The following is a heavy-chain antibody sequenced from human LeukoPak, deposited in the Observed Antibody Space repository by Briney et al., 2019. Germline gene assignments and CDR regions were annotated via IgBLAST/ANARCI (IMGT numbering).Heavy chain of an antibody. D-gene: IGHD2-8*01. CDR2: ISSSGSTI. CDR1: GFTFSDYY. V-gene: IGHV3-11*01. CDR3: ARGPGDCTNGVCYFFDY. Sequence: NPGGSLRLSCAASGFTFSDYYMSWLRQAPGKGLEWVSYISSSGSTIYYADSVKGRFTISRDNAKNSLYLQMNSLRAEDTAVYYCARGPGDCTNGVCYFFDYWGQGTLVTVSS. J-gene: IGHJ4*02.